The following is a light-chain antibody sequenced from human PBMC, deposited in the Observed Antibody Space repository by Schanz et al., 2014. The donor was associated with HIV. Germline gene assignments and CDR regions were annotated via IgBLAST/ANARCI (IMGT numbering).Light chain of an antibody. V-gene: IGKV3-15*01. J-gene: IGKJ2*01. Sequence: EIVLTQSPGSLSLSPGGRATLSCRASQSVSSSYLAWYQQKPGQAPRLLIYGASTRTTGIPARFSGSGSGTEFTLTISSLQSDDFAIYYCQQYIKWPLYTFGQGTKLDIK. CDR2: GAS. CDR3: QQYIKWPLYT. CDR1: QSVSSSY.